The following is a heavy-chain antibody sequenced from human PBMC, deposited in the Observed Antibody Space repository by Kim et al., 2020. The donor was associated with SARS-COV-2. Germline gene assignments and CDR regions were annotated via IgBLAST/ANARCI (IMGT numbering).Heavy chain of an antibody. J-gene: IGHJ5*02. V-gene: IGHV1-8*01. CDR3: AREGSSEGFDP. Sequence: GYAQKFQGRVTMTRNTSIGTAYMELSSLRSEDTAVYYCAREGSSEGFDPWGQGTLVTVSS. D-gene: IGHD6-19*01.